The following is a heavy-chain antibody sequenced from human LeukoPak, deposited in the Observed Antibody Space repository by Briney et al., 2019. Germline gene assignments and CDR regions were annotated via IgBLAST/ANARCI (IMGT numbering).Heavy chain of an antibody. D-gene: IGHD1-26*01. CDR3: ARATSGSYYYYFDY. CDR1: GFTFSDHY. CDR2: TRNKANSYTT. V-gene: IGHV3-72*01. Sequence: PGGSLRLYCAASGFTFSDHYMDWVRQAPGQGLEWVGRTRNKANSYTTEYAASVKGRFTISRDDSKNSLYLQMNSLKTEDTAVYYCARATSGSYYYYFDYWGQGTLVTVSS. J-gene: IGHJ4*02.